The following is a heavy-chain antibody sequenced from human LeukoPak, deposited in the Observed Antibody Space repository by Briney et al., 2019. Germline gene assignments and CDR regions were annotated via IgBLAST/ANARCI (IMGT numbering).Heavy chain of an antibody. V-gene: IGHV5-51*01. Sequence: GESLKISCKGSGYSFTSYWIGWVRQMPGKGLEWVGIIYPDDSDTRYSPSFQGQVTISADKSISTAYLQWSSLKASDTAMYYCARLKGYYDYVWGSYRPGHFDYWGQGALVTISS. CDR2: IYPDDSDT. CDR3: ARLKGYYDYVWGSYRPGHFDY. J-gene: IGHJ4*02. D-gene: IGHD3-16*02. CDR1: GYSFTSYW.